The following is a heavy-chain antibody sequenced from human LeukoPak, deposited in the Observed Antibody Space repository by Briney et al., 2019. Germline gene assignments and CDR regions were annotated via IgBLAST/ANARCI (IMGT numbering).Heavy chain of an antibody. D-gene: IGHD3-22*01. V-gene: IGHV2-70*11. J-gene: IGHJ3*02. CDR3: ARIRPPYYYDSSGDAFDI. CDR1: GFSLSTSGMC. Sequence: ESGPTLVKPTQTLTLTCTFSGFSLSTSGMCVSRIRQPPGKALEWLARIDWDDDKYYSTSLKTRLTISKDTSKNQVVLTMTNMDPVDTATYYCARIRPPYYYDSSGDAFDIWGQGTMVTVSS. CDR2: IDWDDDK.